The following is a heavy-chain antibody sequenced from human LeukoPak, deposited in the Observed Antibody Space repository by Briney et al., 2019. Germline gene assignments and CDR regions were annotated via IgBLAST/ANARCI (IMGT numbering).Heavy chain of an antibody. Sequence: GGSLRLSCAASGFTFSSYSMNWVRQAPGKGLEWVSYISSSSSTIYYADSVKGRFTISRDNAKNSLYLQMNSLRDEDTAVYYCARGRRNYYDSSGYPYYYYGMDVWGQGTTVTVSS. CDR1: GFTFSSYS. D-gene: IGHD3-22*01. CDR3: ARGRRNYYDSSGYPYYYYGMDV. CDR2: ISSSSSTI. V-gene: IGHV3-48*02. J-gene: IGHJ6*02.